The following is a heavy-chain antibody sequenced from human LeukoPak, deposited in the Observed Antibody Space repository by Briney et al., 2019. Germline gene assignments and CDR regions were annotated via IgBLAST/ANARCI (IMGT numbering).Heavy chain of an antibody. V-gene: IGHV3-33*06. CDR2: IWYDGSNK. Sequence: GGSLRLSCAASGFTFSSYGMHWVRQAPGKRLEWVAVIWYDGSNKYYADSVKGRFTISRDNSKNTLYLQMNSLRAEDTAVYYCAKDLGYCGGDCYSADAFDIWGQGTMVTVSS. CDR1: GFTFSSYG. CDR3: AKDLGYCGGDCYSADAFDI. D-gene: IGHD2-21*02. J-gene: IGHJ3*02.